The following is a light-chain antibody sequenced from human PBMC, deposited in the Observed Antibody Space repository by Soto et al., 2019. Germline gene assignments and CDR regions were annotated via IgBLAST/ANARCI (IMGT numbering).Light chain of an antibody. Sequence: IQMTQSPASLSASVGDRVTITCRASQSITTYLHWFQQRAGEAPKLLIYGASSLQSGVPSRFSGSGSGTDFTLTISSLQPEDFATYYCQQSYSTPQTFGQGTKVDIK. CDR3: QQSYSTPQT. CDR1: QSITTY. V-gene: IGKV1-39*01. CDR2: GAS. J-gene: IGKJ1*01.